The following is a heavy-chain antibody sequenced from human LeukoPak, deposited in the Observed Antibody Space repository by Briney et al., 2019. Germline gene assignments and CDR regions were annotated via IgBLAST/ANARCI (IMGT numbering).Heavy chain of an antibody. J-gene: IGHJ4*02. V-gene: IGHV4-59*01. CDR1: GGSISSYY. CDR2: IYYSGST. Sequence: SETLSLTCTVSGGSISSYYWSWIRQPPGKGLEWIGYIYYSGSTNCNPSLKSRVTISVDTSKNQFSLKMSSVTAADTAVYYCARWGVGATVDYWGQGTLVTVSS. CDR3: ARWGVGATVDY. D-gene: IGHD1-26*01.